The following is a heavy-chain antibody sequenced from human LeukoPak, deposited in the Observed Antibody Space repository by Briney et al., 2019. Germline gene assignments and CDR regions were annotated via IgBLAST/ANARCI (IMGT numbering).Heavy chain of an antibody. CDR2: VSTYNSET. D-gene: IGHD1-1*01. CDR1: GYRFSSVG. J-gene: IGHJ5*02. V-gene: IGHV1-18*01. Sequence: ASVKVSCKASGYRFSSVGINWVRQATGQGLEWIGWVSTYNSETNYAPKFQARVTMTKDTSTSTVFLEMWSLRADDTAVYYCVRDNWNEFDPWGQGTLVTVSS. CDR3: VRDNWNEFDP.